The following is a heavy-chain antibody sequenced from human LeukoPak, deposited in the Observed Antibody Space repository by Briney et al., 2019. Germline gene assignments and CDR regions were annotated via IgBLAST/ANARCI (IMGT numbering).Heavy chain of an antibody. V-gene: IGHV4-59*12. D-gene: IGHD4-17*01. Sequence: SETLSLTCNVSGGSISSYYWSWIRQPPGKGLEWIGYIYYSGSTNYNPSLKSRVTISVDKSKNQFSLKLSSVTAADTAVYYCARDSGDARGSYYYYDMDVWGKGTTVTVSS. CDR1: GGSISSYY. CDR2: IYYSGST. CDR3: ARDSGDARGSYYYYDMDV. J-gene: IGHJ6*03.